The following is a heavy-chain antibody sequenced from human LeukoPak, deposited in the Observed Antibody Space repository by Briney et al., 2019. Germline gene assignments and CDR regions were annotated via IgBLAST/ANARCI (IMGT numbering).Heavy chain of an antibody. V-gene: IGHV3-30-3*01. Sequence: GRSLRLSCAASGFTFSSYAMHWVRQAPGKGLEWVAVISYDGSNKYYADSVKGRFTISRDNSKNTLYLQMNSLRAEDTAAYYCARDRELHFDYWGQGTLVTVSS. J-gene: IGHJ4*02. CDR3: ARDRELHFDY. D-gene: IGHD1-26*01. CDR2: ISYDGSNK. CDR1: GFTFSSYA.